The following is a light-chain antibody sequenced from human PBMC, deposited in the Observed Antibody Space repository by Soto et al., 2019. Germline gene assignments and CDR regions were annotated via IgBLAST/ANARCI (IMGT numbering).Light chain of an antibody. CDR2: RNS. CDR1: SSNIGSNS. Sequence: QSVLTQPPSASGTPGQRVTISCSGSSSNIGSNSVYWYQQLPGTAPKLLIYRNSQRPSGVPGRFSGSKSGTSASLAISELRSEDEADYYCAAWDDSLSGYVLGNGTKVTV. CDR3: AAWDDSLSGYV. V-gene: IGLV1-47*01. J-gene: IGLJ1*01.